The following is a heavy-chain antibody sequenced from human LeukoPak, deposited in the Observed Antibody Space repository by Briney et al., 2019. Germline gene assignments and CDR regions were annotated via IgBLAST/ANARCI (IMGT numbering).Heavy chain of an antibody. V-gene: IGHV3-48*02. J-gene: IGHJ6*02. CDR2: ISSSSGTI. Sequence: GGSLRFSCAASGFTFSSYSMNWVRQAPGKGLEWVSYISSSSGTITYADSVKGRFTISRDNAKNSLSLQMNSLRDEGTAVYYCARDRYYGSGSYELGMDVWGQGTTVTVSS. CDR3: ARDRYYGSGSYELGMDV. CDR1: GFTFSSYS. D-gene: IGHD3-10*01.